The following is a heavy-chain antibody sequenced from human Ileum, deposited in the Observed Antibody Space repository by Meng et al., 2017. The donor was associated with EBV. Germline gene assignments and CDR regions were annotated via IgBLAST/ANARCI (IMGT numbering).Heavy chain of an antibody. J-gene: IGHJ4*02. D-gene: IGHD3-22*01. CDR3: ARNVPGTSAYYD. V-gene: IGHV4-28*01. CDR2: IYYSGST. CDR1: GYSISSTNW. Sequence: VQRQRSGPGLWMPSAHRSLSCSASGYSISSTNWWGWIWQPPGKGLEWIGDIYYSGSTSYNPSLKSRVTMSVDTSKNQFSLNLNSVTAVDTAVYYCARNVPGTSAYYDWGQGTLVTVSS.